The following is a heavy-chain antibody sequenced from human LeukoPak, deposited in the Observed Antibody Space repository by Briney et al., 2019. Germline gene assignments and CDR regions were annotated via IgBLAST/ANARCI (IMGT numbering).Heavy chain of an antibody. D-gene: IGHD1-14*01. CDR1: GGSISSGGYY. CDR3: ARAANLAFDY. V-gene: IGHV4-31*03. CDR2: IYYSGST. J-gene: IGHJ4*02. Sequence: SETLSLTCTVSGGSISSGGYYWSWIRQQPGKGLEWIGHIYYSGSTYYNPSLKSRVTISVDTSKNQFSLKLSSVTAADTAVYYCARAANLAFDYWGQGTLVTVSS.